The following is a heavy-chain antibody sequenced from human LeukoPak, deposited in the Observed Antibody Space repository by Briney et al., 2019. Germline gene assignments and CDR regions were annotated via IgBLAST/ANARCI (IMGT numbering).Heavy chain of an antibody. CDR1: GFTFSSYW. D-gene: IGHD6-13*01. CDR2: IKQDGSEK. J-gene: IGHJ4*02. V-gene: IGHV3-7*01. Sequence: PGGSLRLSCAASGFTFSSYWMSWVRQAPGKGLEWVANIKQDGSEKYYVDSVKGRFTISRDNAKNSLYLQMNSLRAEDTAVYYCAREDSSSWVSLDYWGQGTLVTVSS. CDR3: AREDSSSWVSLDY.